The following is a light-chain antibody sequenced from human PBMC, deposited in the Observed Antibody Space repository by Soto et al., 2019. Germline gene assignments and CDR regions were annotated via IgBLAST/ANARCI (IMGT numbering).Light chain of an antibody. J-gene: IGKJ1*01. CDR1: QSNSSSY. V-gene: IGKV3-20*01. Sequence: DIMRKKSPATLSVNPGEGATLSCRASQSNSSSYLAWYQQKPGQAPRLLIYGASSRATGIPDRFSGSGSGTDFTLTIYRLEPEDFTVYCSQHYEILPRTFAQGTIV. CDR2: GAS. CDR3: QHYEILPRT.